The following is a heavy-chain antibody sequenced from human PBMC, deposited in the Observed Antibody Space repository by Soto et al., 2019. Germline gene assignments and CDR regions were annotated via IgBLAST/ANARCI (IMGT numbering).Heavy chain of an antibody. CDR2: IYYSGST. CDR3: ARDDYSNYVGYYYGMDV. D-gene: IGHD4-4*01. Sequence: QVQLQESGPGLVKPSQTLSLTCTVSGGSISSGDYYWSWIRQPPGKGLEWIGYIYYSGSTYYNPSLKSRVTISVDTSKNQFSLKLSSVTAVDTAVYYCARDDYSNYVGYYYGMDVWGQGTTVTVSS. V-gene: IGHV4-30-4*01. J-gene: IGHJ6*02. CDR1: GGSISSGDYY.